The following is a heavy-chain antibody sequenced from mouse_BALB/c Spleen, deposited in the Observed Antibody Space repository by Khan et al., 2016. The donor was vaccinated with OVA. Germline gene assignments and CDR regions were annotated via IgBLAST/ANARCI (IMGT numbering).Heavy chain of an antibody. CDR2: ISYSGNT. CDR3: ARVYGGDFDY. D-gene: IGHD1-1*01. CDR1: GYSITSDYA. J-gene: IGHJ2*01. Sequence: VQLQQSGPGLVKPSQSLSLTCTVTGYSITSDYAWNWIRQFPGNKLEWMGFISYSGNTNYNPSLKSRISITRDTTKNQFFLQLNSVTIEDTATYYCARVYGGDFDYWGQGTTVTVSS. V-gene: IGHV3-2*02.